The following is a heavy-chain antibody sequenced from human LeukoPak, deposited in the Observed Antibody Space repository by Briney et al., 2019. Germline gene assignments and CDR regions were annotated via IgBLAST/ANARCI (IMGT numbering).Heavy chain of an antibody. CDR3: ARARGSYVEAAY. CDR2: IHQDGSIQ. Sequence: GGSLRLSCAASGFTFSSHAMSWVRQAPGRGLEWVANIHQDGSIQFYVDSVKGRFTVSRDNARNLLYLQMNGLRAEDTAVYYCARARGSYVEAAYWGQGTLVTVSS. D-gene: IGHD3-16*01. V-gene: IGHV3-7*01. J-gene: IGHJ4*02. CDR1: GFTFSSHA.